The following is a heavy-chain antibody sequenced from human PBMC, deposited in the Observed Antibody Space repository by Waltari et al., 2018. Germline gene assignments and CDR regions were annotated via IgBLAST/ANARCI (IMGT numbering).Heavy chain of an antibody. Sequence: QVQPQQWGTGLVKPSETLSVTCAVYGGSFRGRYWSWIRQPPGKGLEWIGEIIHSGSTNYNPSLKSRVTISVDTSRSEFSLKLRSVTAADTAVYYCATDSSGSYGNVFDIWGQGTMVIVSS. V-gene: IGHV4-34*02. CDR1: GGSFRGRY. J-gene: IGHJ3*02. D-gene: IGHD6-19*01. CDR3: ATDSSGSYGNVFDI. CDR2: IIHSGST.